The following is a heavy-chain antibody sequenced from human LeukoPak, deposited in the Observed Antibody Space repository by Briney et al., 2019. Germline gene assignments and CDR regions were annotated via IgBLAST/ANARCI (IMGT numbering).Heavy chain of an antibody. D-gene: IGHD4-17*01. Sequence: SETLSLTCTGSGASIRRNYWSWIRQPPGKRLEWIGYILYTGSSKYNPSLKSRVTISIDTSKNEFSLKLSSVTAADTAVYYCARHDSAVNTLNFAYWGQGSLVTVSS. CDR3: ARHDSAVNTLNFAY. CDR1: GASIRRNY. V-gene: IGHV4-59*08. CDR2: ILYTGSS. J-gene: IGHJ4*02.